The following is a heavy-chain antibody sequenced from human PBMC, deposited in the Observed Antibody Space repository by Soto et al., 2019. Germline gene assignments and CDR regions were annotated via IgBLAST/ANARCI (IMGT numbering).Heavy chain of an antibody. CDR1: GGSISSGGYY. D-gene: IGHD2-2*01. CDR3: ARDRAYCSSTSCDHYGMDV. J-gene: IGHJ6*02. CDR2: IYSSGST. Sequence: SEALSLTCTVSGGSISSGGYYWSWLRQRPGKGLEWIGYIYSSGSTYYNPSLKSRVTISVDTSKNQFSLKLSSVTAADTAVYYCARDRAYCSSTSCDHYGMDVWGQGTTVTVSS. V-gene: IGHV4-31*03.